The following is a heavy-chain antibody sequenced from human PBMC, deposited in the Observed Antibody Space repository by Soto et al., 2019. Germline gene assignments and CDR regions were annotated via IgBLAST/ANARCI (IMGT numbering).Heavy chain of an antibody. CDR1: GGSINSYY. D-gene: IGHD2-2*01. CDR2: IYHSGGT. V-gene: IGHV4-59*01. Sequence: SETLSLTCTVSGGSINSYYWSWIRQPPGKGLEWIGHIYHSGGTNYNPSLKSRVTISIDMSKNQLSLQLSSVTAADTAVYYCARTYCNAISCPFAYWGQGTLVTVS. CDR3: ARTYCNAISCPFAY. J-gene: IGHJ4*02.